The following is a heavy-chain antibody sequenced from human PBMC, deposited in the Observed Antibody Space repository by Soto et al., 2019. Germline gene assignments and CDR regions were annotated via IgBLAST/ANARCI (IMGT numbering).Heavy chain of an antibody. V-gene: IGHV4-4*02. CDR1: GGSITSGNW. J-gene: IGHJ4*02. Sequence: QVQLQESGPGLMKPSGTLSLTCAVSGGSITSGNWWNWVRQPPGKGLEWIGEIYHSGSTTYNPSLRSRVTLSVDKSTSHFSLWLTSVAASGTDVYYCARYGDYPYFDSWGQGTLITVSS. CDR3: ARYGDYPYFDS. CDR2: IYHSGST. D-gene: IGHD4-17*01.